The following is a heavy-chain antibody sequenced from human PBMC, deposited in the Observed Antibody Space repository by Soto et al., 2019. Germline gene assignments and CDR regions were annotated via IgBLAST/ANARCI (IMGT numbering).Heavy chain of an antibody. CDR3: ARVRGRDRGVIPYYGMAV. Sequence: SETLSLTCAVYGGSFSGYYWSWIRQPPGKGLEWIGEINHSGSTNYNPSLKSRVTISVDTSKNQFSLKLSSVTAADTAVYYCARVRGRDRGVIPYYGMAVWGQGTTVTVSS. J-gene: IGHJ6*02. CDR1: GGSFSGYY. CDR2: INHSGST. D-gene: IGHD3-10*01. V-gene: IGHV4-34*01.